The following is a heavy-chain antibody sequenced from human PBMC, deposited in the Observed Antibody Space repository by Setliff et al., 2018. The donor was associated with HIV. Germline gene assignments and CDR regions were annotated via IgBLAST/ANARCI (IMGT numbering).Heavy chain of an antibody. CDR2: INAGNGDT. Sequence: EASVKVSCKASGDTFTTYALHWVRQAPGQRLEWMGWINAGNGDTKSSQKFQGRVTITRDTSASTAYMELSSLRSEDTGVYYCAIGSSNWPHRPNNYYFDYWGQGTPVTVS. J-gene: IGHJ4*02. CDR3: AIGSSNWPHRPNNYYFDY. V-gene: IGHV1-3*01. CDR1: GDTFTTYA. D-gene: IGHD6-13*01.